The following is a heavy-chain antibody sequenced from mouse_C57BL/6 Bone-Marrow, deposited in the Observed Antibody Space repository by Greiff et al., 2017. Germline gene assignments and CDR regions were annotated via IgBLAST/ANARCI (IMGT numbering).Heavy chain of an antibody. V-gene: IGHV5-6*01. CDR1: GFTFSSYG. J-gene: IGHJ4*01. CDR3: TGYYYGRGDY. CDR2: ISSGGSYT. Sequence: EVKLVESGGDLVKPGGSLKLSCAASGFTFSSYGMSWVRQTPDKRLEWVATISSGGSYTYYPDSVKGRFTFSRDNSKNTLYLQMSCLKSEDTAMYYCTGYYYGRGDYWGQGTSVTVSS. D-gene: IGHD1-1*01.